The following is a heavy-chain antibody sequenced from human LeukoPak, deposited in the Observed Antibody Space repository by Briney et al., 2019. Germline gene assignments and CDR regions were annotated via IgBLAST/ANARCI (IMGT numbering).Heavy chain of an antibody. J-gene: IGHJ6*03. CDR3: ARQGGPPHTRYYYYMDV. D-gene: IGHD2-15*01. Sequence: GESLKISCKGSGYNFGTRWVAWVRQMPGKGLEWMGIIYPDDSDARYSPSFQGQVTISADKSINTAYLQWSSLKASDTANYFCARQGGPPHTRYYYYMDVWGKGTTVTVSS. CDR1: GYNFGTRW. V-gene: IGHV5-51*01. CDR2: IYPDDSDA.